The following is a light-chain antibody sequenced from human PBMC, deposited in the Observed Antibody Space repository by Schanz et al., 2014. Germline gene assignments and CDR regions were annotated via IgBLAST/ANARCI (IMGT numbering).Light chain of an antibody. J-gene: IGLJ3*02. CDR3: CSYAGGYTV. CDR1: SSDVGAYND. V-gene: IGLV2-11*01. Sequence: QSVLTQPRSVSGSPGQSVTISCTGTSSDVGAYNDVSWYQQHPGKAPKLMIYDVNKRPSGVPDRFSGSKSGNTASLTISGXQPEDEADYHCCSYAGGYTVFGGGTKLTVL. CDR2: DVN.